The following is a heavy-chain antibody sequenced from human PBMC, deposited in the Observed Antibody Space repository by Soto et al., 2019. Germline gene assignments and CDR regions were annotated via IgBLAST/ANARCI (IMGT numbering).Heavy chain of an antibody. J-gene: IGHJ5*02. Sequence: SETLSLTCTVSGGSISSGGYYWSWIRQHPGKGLEWIGYIYYSGSTYYNPSLKSRVTISVDTSKNQFSLKLSSVTAADTAVYYCARAYYYDSSGYYYDSGWFDPWGRGTLVTVSS. CDR1: GGSISSGGYY. CDR2: IYYSGST. D-gene: IGHD3-22*01. CDR3: ARAYYYDSSGYYYDSGWFDP. V-gene: IGHV4-31*03.